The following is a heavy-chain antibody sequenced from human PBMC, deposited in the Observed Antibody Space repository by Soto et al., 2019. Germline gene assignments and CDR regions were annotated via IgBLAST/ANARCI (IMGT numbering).Heavy chain of an antibody. D-gene: IGHD1-1*01. J-gene: IGHJ3*02. CDR1: GFSLSTSGVG. V-gene: IGHV2-5*02. Sequence: QLTLKESGPTLVKPTQTLTLTCTVSGFSLSTSGVGVGWIRQPPGKALECLALIYWDDDKRYNPSLKSRLTITKDTSKNQVVLTMTDMAPVDTATYYCAHKLQLQRLRTFDIWGQGTMVTGAS. CDR2: IYWDDDK. CDR3: AHKLQLQRLRTFDI.